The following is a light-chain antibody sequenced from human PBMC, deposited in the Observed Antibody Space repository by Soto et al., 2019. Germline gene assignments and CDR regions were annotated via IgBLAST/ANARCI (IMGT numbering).Light chain of an antibody. CDR2: DVS. J-gene: IGKJ5*01. CDR3: QQYDDLPIT. Sequence: IHMTLSASSLSVSVGNRVTITCQASHDITNFLNWYQQKKGKAPKLLIYDVSKLETGVPSRFSGSGYGTDFNLTISSLQPEDIATYFCQQYDDLPITFGQGTRLEIK. CDR1: HDITNF. V-gene: IGKV1-33*01.